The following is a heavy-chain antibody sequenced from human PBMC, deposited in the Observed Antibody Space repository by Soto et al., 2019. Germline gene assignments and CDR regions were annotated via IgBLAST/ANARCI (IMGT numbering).Heavy chain of an antibody. J-gene: IGHJ6*02. CDR2: INPNSGGT. V-gene: IGHV1-2*02. CDR1: GYTFTGYY. D-gene: IGHD6-6*01. Sequence: QVQLVQSGAEVKKPGASVKVSCKASGYTFTGYYMHWVRQAPGQGLEWMGWINPNSGGTNYAQKFQGRVTMTRDTSISTDYMVLSRLRSDDTAVYYCARDGAYSSSAAGADYYYYGMDVWGQGTTVTVSS. CDR3: ARDGAYSSSAAGADYYYYGMDV.